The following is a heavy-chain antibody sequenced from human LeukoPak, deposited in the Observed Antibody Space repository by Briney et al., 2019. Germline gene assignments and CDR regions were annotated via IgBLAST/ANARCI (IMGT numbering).Heavy chain of an antibody. V-gene: IGHV3-30*04. CDR1: GLTFSSYS. J-gene: IGHJ4*02. CDR3: ARDFTPEWFDIH. Sequence: GGSLRLSCVASGLTFSSYSMHWVRQAPGKGLEWVGVISYDGSDEYYTDSVKGRFTISRDNSKNTVYLQMNSLRADDTAVYYCARDFTPEWFDIHWGQGTLVTVS. CDR2: ISYDGSDE. D-gene: IGHD3-3*01.